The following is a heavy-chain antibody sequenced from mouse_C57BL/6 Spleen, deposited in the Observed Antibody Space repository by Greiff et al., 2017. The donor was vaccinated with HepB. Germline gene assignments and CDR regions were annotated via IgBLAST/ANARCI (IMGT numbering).Heavy chain of an antibody. V-gene: IGHV1-69*01. CDR1: GYTFTSYW. CDR3: ARKESFYDGYYVWFAY. CDR2: IDPSDSYT. Sequence: QVQLQQPGAELVMPGASVKLSCKASGYTFTSYWMHWVKQRPGQGLEWIGEIDPSDSYTNYNQKVKGKSTLTVDKSSSTAYMQLSSLTSEDSAVYYCARKESFYDGYYVWFAYWGQGTLVTVSA. J-gene: IGHJ3*01. D-gene: IGHD2-3*01.